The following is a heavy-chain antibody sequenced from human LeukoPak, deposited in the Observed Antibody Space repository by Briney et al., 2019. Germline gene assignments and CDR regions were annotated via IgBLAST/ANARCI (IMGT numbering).Heavy chain of an antibody. V-gene: IGHV4-59*01. D-gene: IGHD5-18*01. J-gene: IGHJ4*02. CDR2: IHHSGDT. Sequence: PTETLSLTCIVSGGSIGSFYWSWIRQPPGKGLEWIAYIHHSGDTSHNPSLKSRVTISVDTSKDQFSLKLSSVTAADTAVYYCAGGGYSFVYYFDSGGRGPLVTVSS. CDR3: AGGGYSFVYYFDS. CDR1: GGSIGSFY.